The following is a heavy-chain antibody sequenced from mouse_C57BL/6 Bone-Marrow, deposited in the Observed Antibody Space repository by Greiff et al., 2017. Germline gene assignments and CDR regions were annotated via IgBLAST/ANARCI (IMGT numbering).Heavy chain of an antibody. CDR3: AGSKIWDSWFAY. J-gene: IGHJ3*01. CDR1: GYAFTDYL. V-gene: IGHV1-54*01. D-gene: IGHD4-1*01. CDR2: INPGSGGT. Sequence: VQLQQSGAELVRPGTSVKVSCKASGYAFTDYLIEWVKQRPGQGLEWIGVINPGSGGTNYNEKFKGKATLTADKSSSTAYMQLSSLTSEDSAVYFCAGSKIWDSWFAYGGQGTLITVSA.